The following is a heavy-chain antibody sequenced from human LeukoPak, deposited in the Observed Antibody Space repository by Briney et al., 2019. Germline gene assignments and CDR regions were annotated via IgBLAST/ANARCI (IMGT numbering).Heavy chain of an antibody. CDR1: GGSISSSSYY. J-gene: IGHJ4*02. V-gene: IGHV4-39*01. Sequence: PSETLSLTCTVSGGSISSSSYYWGWIRQPPGKGLEWIGSIYYSGSTYYSPSLKSRVTISVDTSKNQFSLKLSSVTAADTAVYYCASTLPRGLLWFGDCDYWGQGTLVTASP. CDR2: IYYSGST. D-gene: IGHD3-10*01. CDR3: ASTLPRGLLWFGDCDY.